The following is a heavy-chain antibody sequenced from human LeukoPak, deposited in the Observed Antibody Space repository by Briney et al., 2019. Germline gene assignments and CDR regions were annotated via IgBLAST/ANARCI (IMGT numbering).Heavy chain of an antibody. CDR3: ASSYSTSWPNDRICDY. Sequence: GGSLLLSCAASGFSFSDHQMDWVRPAPGKGLEWVGRIRNKAKSYITEYAASVKDRFTISRDDSKNSLYLQMNSLKTEDAAVYYCASSYSTSWPNDRICDYWGQGTLVTVSS. V-gene: IGHV3-72*01. CDR1: GFSFSDHQ. J-gene: IGHJ4*02. D-gene: IGHD6-13*01. CDR2: IRNKAKSYIT.